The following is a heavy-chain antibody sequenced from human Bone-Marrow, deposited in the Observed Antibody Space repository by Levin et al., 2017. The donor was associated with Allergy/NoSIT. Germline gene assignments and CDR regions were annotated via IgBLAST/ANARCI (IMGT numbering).Heavy chain of an antibody. V-gene: IGHV3-30*18. Sequence: GGSLRLSCAASGFTLSDYGIHWVRQAPGKGLEWVAVLSYDGSSKYYADSVKGRFTISRDNSKNTLYLQMNSLRAEDTAVYYCAKDEGSGSYYKGYDYGMDVWGQGTTVTVSS. CDR2: LSYDGSSK. J-gene: IGHJ6*02. CDR1: GFTLSDYG. D-gene: IGHD3-10*01. CDR3: AKDEGSGSYYKGYDYGMDV.